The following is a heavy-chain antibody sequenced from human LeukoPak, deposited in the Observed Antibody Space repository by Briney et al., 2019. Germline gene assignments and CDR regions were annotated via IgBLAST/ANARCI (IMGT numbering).Heavy chain of an antibody. CDR1: GGTFSSYA. J-gene: IGHJ4*02. CDR3: ARALRGYSYGHNDY. V-gene: IGHV1-69*05. CDR2: IIPIFGTA. Sequence: AASVKVSCKASGGTFSSYAISWVRQAPGQGLEWMGRIIPIFGTANYAQKFQGRVTITTDESTSTAYMELSSLRSEDTAVYYCARALRGYSYGHNDYWGQGTLVTVSS. D-gene: IGHD5-18*01.